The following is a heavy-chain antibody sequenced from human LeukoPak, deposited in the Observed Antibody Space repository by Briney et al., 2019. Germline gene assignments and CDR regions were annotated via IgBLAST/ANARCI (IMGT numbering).Heavy chain of an antibody. J-gene: IGHJ5*02. CDR2: INHSGST. Sequence: PSETLSLTCTVSGGSISSSSYYWGWIRQPPGKGLEWIGEINHSGSTNYNPSLKSRVTISVDTSKNQFSLKLSSVTAADTAVYYCAILTGGYCSSTNCPAHLSRWFDPWGQGTLVTVSS. D-gene: IGHD2-2*01. CDR3: AILTGGYCSSTNCPAHLSRWFDP. CDR1: GGSISSSSYY. V-gene: IGHV4-39*07.